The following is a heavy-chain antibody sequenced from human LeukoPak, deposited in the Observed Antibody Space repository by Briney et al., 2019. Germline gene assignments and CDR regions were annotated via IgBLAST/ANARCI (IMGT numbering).Heavy chain of an antibody. CDR2: ISYDGSNK. V-gene: IGHV3-30*18. J-gene: IGHJ4*02. Sequence: GGSLRLSCAASGFTFSSYGMHWVRQAPGKGLEWVAVISYDGSNKYYADSVKGRFTISRDNSKNTLYLQMNSLRAEDTAVYYCAKDPTVGVEGYWGQGTLVTVSS. CDR1: GFTFSSYG. CDR3: AKDPTVGVEGY. D-gene: IGHD1-26*01.